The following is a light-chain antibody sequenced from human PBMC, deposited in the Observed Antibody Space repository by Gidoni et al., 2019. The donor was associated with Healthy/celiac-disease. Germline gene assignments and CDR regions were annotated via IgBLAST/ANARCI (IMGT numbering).Light chain of an antibody. CDR3: QQSYSTHWT. CDR2: AAS. J-gene: IGKJ1*01. Sequence: DIPMTQSPSSLSASVGDRVTITCRASQSISSYLNWYQQKPGKAPKLLIYAASSLQSGVPSRFSGSGSGKDFTITISSLQPEDFATYYCQQSYSTHWTFGQGTKVEIK. CDR1: QSISSY. V-gene: IGKV1-39*01.